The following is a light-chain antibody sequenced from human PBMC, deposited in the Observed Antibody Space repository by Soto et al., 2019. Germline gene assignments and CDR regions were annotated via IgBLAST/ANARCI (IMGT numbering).Light chain of an antibody. CDR3: QQYNTYPWT. CDR1: QSFTSW. V-gene: IGKV1-5*01. Sequence: DIQMTQSPSTLSASVGGRVSITCRASQSFTSWVAWYQQKQGKAPKLLIYDASSLESGVPSRFSGSGSGTEYTLTISSLQPDDFATYYCQQYNTYPWTFGQGTKVDIK. J-gene: IGKJ1*01. CDR2: DAS.